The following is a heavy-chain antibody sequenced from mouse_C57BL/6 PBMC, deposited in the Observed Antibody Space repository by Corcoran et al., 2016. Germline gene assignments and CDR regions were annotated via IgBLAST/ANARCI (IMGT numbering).Heavy chain of an antibody. J-gene: IGHJ2*01. Sequence: EVQLQQSGPVLVKPGASVKMSCKASGYTFTDYYMNWVKQSHGKSLEWIGVINPYNGGTSYNQKFKGKATLTVDKSSSTAYMELNSLTSEDSAVYYCARGDSSGYVNFDYWGQGTTLTVSS. CDR3: ARGDSSGYVNFDY. CDR1: GYTFTDYY. CDR2: INPYNGGT. V-gene: IGHV1-19*01. D-gene: IGHD3-2*02.